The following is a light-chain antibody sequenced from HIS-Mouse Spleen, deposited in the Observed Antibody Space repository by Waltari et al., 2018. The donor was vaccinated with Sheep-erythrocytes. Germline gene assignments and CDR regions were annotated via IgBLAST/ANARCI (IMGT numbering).Light chain of an antibody. CDR2: DAA. J-gene: IGKJ1*01. CDR1: QGISSA. Sequence: AIQFTQSPSSLSASVGDRVSITCRASQGISSALAWYQQKPGKAPKLLIYDAASLESGVPSRFSGSGSGTDFTLTISSLQPEDFATYYCQQFNNYPRTFGQGTKVEIK. CDR3: QQFNNYPRT. V-gene: IGKV1D-13*01.